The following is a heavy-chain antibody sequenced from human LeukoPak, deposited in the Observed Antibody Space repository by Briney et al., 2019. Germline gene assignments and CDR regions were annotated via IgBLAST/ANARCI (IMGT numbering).Heavy chain of an antibody. CDR1: GFTFGDYA. D-gene: IGHD3-22*01. Sequence: GGSLRLSCTASGFTFGDYAMSWVRQAPGKGLEWVGFIRSKAYGGTTEYAASVKGRFTISRDDSKSIAYLQMNSLKTEDTAVYYCTRDRYYYDSSGYQYYFDYRGQGTLVTVSS. CDR2: IRSKAYGGTT. V-gene: IGHV3-49*04. CDR3: TRDRYYYDSSGYQYYFDY. J-gene: IGHJ4*02.